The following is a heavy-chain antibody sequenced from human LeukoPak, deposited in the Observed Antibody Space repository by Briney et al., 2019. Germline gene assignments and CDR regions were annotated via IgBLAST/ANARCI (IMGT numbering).Heavy chain of an antibody. V-gene: IGHV3-23*01. Sequence: GGSLRLSCAASGFTVSSNYMSWVRQAPGKGLEWVSAISGSGGSTYYADSVKGRFTISRDNSKNTLYLQMNSLRAEDTAVYYCAKEWGDPPAVDAFDIWGQGTMVTVSS. D-gene: IGHD2-21*02. CDR1: GFTVSSNY. CDR3: AKEWGDPPAVDAFDI. J-gene: IGHJ3*02. CDR2: ISGSGGST.